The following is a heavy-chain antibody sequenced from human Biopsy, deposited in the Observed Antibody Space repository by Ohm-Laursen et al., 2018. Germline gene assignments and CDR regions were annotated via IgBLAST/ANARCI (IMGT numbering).Heavy chain of an antibody. V-gene: IGHV4-61*03. Sequence: SDTLSLTCTVSGGSISNNNYYWGWIRQPPGQGLQWIGYVYYTGSTDSNPSLQSRVTISVDTSKNHFSLRLRSVTPADTAIYYCARDRGYYSDRTVPGYFDLWGRGTLVTVSS. CDR1: GGSISNNNYY. CDR3: ARDRGYYSDRTVPGYFDL. CDR2: VYYTGST. D-gene: IGHD3-22*01. J-gene: IGHJ2*01.